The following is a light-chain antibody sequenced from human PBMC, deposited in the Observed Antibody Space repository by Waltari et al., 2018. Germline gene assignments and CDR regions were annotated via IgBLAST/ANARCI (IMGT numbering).Light chain of an antibody. Sequence: QSALTQPPSASGSPGQSVTISCTGTSSDVGGYNYVSWYQQHPGKAPKVMIYEVNKRPSGVPVRFSGSKSGNTASLTVSGLQAEDEADYYCSSYAGSNNLLFGGGTKLTVL. CDR1: SSDVGGYNY. J-gene: IGLJ2*01. CDR2: EVN. CDR3: SSYAGSNNLL. V-gene: IGLV2-8*01.